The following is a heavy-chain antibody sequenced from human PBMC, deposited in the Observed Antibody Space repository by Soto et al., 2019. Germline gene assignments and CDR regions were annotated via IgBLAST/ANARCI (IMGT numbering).Heavy chain of an antibody. V-gene: IGHV3-30*18. CDR2: ISYDGSNK. CDR3: AKDLGSGKPYYYYAMDV. D-gene: IGHD3-10*01. J-gene: IGHJ6*02. CDR1: GFIFSRYG. Sequence: QGQLVESGGGVVQPGTSLRLSCEASGFIFSRYGMHWVRQAPGKGLEWVAVISYDGSNKYYAESVKGRFIISRDKSENTLYLQMNSLRAEDTAVYYCAKDLGSGKPYYYYAMDVRGQGTTVTVSS.